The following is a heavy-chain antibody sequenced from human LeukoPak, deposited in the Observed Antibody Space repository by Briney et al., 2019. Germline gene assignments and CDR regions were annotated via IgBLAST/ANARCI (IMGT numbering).Heavy chain of an antibody. CDR3: ARDGPKRYYVFGSVYLYYFNY. V-gene: IGHV7-4-1*02. Sequence: ASVKVSCKASGYTFTSYAMNWVRQAPGQGLEWMGWINTNTGNPTYAQGFTGRFVFSLDTSVSTAYLQISSLKAEDTAVYYCARDGPKRYYVFGSVYLYYFNYGGKGTLAPVPS. D-gene: IGHD3-3*01. CDR2: INTNTGNP. CDR1: GYTFTSYA. J-gene: IGHJ4*02.